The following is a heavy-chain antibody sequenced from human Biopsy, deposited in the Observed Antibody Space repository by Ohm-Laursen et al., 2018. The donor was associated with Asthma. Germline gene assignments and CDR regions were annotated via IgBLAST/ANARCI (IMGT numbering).Heavy chain of an antibody. CDR1: GGSFSSNY. CDR3: ARGSSSRRSQWELLVSGGKRAHSYYGMDV. V-gene: IGHV4-34*01. D-gene: IGHD1-26*01. CDR2: TPHTGYT. Sequence: PSETLSLTCAVYGGSFSSNYWSWIRQAPGKGLEWLGDTPHTGYTNYHPPLTRRLTLSVDPSKNQFSLRLTSVPAADTAVYYCARGSSSRRSQWELLVSGGKRAHSYYGMDVWGQGTMVTVSS. J-gene: IGHJ6*02.